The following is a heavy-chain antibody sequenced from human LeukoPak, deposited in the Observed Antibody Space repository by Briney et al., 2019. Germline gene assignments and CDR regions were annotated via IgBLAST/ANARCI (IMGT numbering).Heavy chain of an antibody. V-gene: IGHV4-34*01. Sequence: SETLSLTCAVYGGSFSGYYWSWIRQPPGKGLEWIGEINHSGSTNYNPSLKSRVTISVDTSKNQFSLKLSSVTAADTAVYYCASGYGDYAPLGYWGQGTLVTVSS. CDR3: ASGYGDYAPLGY. D-gene: IGHD4-17*01. CDR1: GGSFSGYY. J-gene: IGHJ4*02. CDR2: INHSGST.